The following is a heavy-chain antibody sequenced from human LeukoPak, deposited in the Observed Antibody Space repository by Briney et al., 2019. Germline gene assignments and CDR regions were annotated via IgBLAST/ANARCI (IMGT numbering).Heavy chain of an antibody. D-gene: IGHD1-26*01. Sequence: PGGSLRLSCAASGFTFSSFAMTWVRQAPGKGLEWVSFISGGGSSTYYADSVKGRFTISRDNSKNPMYLQMNIQRVEDTAVYYCEKGRPGSHGMDVWGKGTTVTVSS. V-gene: IGHV3-23*01. CDR1: GFTFSSFA. CDR2: ISGGGSST. J-gene: IGHJ6*04. CDR3: EKGRPGSHGMDV.